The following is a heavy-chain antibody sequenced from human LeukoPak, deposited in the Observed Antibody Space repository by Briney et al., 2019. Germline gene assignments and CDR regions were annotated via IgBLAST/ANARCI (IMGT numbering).Heavy chain of an antibody. CDR2: INAGNGNS. V-gene: IGHV1-3*03. D-gene: IGHD6-19*01. CDR3: ARTGYSSGWFDY. J-gene: IGHJ4*02. CDR1: GSTFTGNY. Sequence: ASVKLSCNSSGSTFTGNYLHWVWLAPGPRHELMGWINAGNGNSKYSQEFQGRVTITRDTSASTAYMELSSLRSEDMAVYYCARTGYSSGWFDYWGQGTLVTVSS.